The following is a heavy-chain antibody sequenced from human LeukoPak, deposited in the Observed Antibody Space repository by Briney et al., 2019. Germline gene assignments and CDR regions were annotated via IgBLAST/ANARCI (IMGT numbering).Heavy chain of an antibody. V-gene: IGHV4-59*01. D-gene: IGHD3-22*01. J-gene: IGHJ4*02. CDR2: IYYSGIT. CDR3: ARLRALSYYDSSGDLYYFEY. Sequence: SETLSPTCTVTGGSISGYYWSWIRQPPGKGLEWIGFIYYSGITDYNPSLKSRVTISVDTSKNQFSLKLSSVTAADTAVYYCARLRALSYYDSSGDLYYFEYWGQGTLVTVSS. CDR1: GGSISGYY.